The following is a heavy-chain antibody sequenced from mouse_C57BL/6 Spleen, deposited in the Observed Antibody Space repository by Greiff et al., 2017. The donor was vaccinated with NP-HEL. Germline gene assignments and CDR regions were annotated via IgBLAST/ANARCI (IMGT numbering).Heavy chain of an antibody. V-gene: IGHV1-42*01. D-gene: IGHD1-1*01. Sequence: EVQLQQSGPELVKPGASVKISCKASGYSFTGYYMNWVKQSPEKSLEWIGEINPSTGGTTYNQKFKAKATLTVDKSSSTAYMQLKSLTSEDSAVYYCARSVIYYYGSGYFDVWGTGTTVTVSS. CDR1: GYSFTGYY. J-gene: IGHJ1*03. CDR3: ARSVIYYYGSGYFDV. CDR2: INPSTGGT.